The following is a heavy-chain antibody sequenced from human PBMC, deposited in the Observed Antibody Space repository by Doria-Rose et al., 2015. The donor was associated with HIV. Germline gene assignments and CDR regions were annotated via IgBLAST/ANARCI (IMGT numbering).Heavy chain of an antibody. Sequence: QVQLQQWDAGLVKPSETLSLTCAVFGGSFSGYYWSWIRQPPGKGLEWIGEIHHSGSTNYQTSLKSRVTITLDTSKNLFSLQLSSVTAADTAVYYCARGLLRGGWNDVDYYYGMDVWGQGTTVTVSS. CDR2: IHHSGST. CDR3: ARGLLRGGWNDVDYYYGMDV. V-gene: IGHV4-34*01. J-gene: IGHJ6*02. CDR1: GGSFSGYY. D-gene: IGHD1-1*01.